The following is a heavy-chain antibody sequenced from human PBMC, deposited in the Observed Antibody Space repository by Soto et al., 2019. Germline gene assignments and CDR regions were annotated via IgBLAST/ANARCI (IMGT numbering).Heavy chain of an antibody. Sequence: GGSLRLSCAASGFTFSSYWMSWVRQAPGKGLEWVANIKQDGSEKYYVDSVKGRFTISRDNAKNSLYLQMNSLRAEDTAVYYCARGRYYSDKSGWAFDIWGQGTMVTVSS. J-gene: IGHJ3*02. CDR3: ARGRYYSDKSGWAFDI. D-gene: IGHD3-22*01. CDR2: IKQDGSEK. V-gene: IGHV3-7*01. CDR1: GFTFSSYW.